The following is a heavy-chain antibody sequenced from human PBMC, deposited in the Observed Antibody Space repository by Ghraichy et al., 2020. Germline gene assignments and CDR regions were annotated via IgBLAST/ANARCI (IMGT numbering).Heavy chain of an antibody. CDR1: GGTFSSYA. CDR3: ARWLQSLTRNYFDY. CDR2: IIPILGIA. Sequence: SVKVSCKASGGTFSSYAISWVRQAPGQGLEWMGRIIPILGIANYAQKFQGRVTITADKSTSTAYMELSSLRSEDTAVYYCARWLQSLTRNYFDYWGQGTLVTVSS. V-gene: IGHV1-69*04. J-gene: IGHJ4*02. D-gene: IGHD5-24*01.